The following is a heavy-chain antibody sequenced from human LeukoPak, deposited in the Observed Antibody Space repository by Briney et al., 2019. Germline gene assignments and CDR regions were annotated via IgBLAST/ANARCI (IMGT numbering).Heavy chain of an antibody. J-gene: IGHJ5*02. V-gene: IGHV1-18*01. CDR3: ARTSYYYGPNWFDP. CDR1: GYTFTNHA. Sequence: ASVKVSCKASGYTFTNHAIVWVRQAPGQGVECVGWVSAYKANTNYAQKFQGRVTMTTDTSTSTAYMELRSLRSDDTAMYYCARTSYYYGPNWFDPWGQGTLVTVSS. CDR2: VSAYKANT. D-gene: IGHD3-10*01.